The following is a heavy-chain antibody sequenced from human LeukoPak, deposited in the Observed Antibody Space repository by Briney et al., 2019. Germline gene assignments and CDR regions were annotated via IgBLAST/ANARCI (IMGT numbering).Heavy chain of an antibody. V-gene: IGHV3-9*01. CDR1: GFTFDDYA. Sequence: GRSLRLSCAASGFTFDDYAMHLVRQAPGKGLEWVSGIGWNSGGIVYADSVKGRFTISRDNAKNSLYLQMNSLGAEDTALYYCVKVTAAGFVDHWGQGTLVTVSS. D-gene: IGHD6-13*01. CDR2: IGWNSGGI. CDR3: VKVTAAGFVDH. J-gene: IGHJ4*02.